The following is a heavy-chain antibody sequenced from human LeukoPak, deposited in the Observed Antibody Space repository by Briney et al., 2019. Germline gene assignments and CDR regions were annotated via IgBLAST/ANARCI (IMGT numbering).Heavy chain of an antibody. J-gene: IGHJ6*02. V-gene: IGHV1-3*01. D-gene: IGHD2-21*01. Sequence: SVKVSCKASGYTFTSYAMHWVRQAPGQRLEWMGWINAGNGNTKYSQKFQGRVTITRDTSASTAYMELSSLRSEDTAVYYCARDGEQPYAYYYYGMDVWGQGTTVTVSS. CDR2: INAGNGNT. CDR3: ARDGEQPYAYYYYGMDV. CDR1: GYTFTSYA.